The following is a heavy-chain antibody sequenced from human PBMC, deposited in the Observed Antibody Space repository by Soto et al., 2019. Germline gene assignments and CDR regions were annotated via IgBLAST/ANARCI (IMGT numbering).Heavy chain of an antibody. J-gene: IGHJ5*02. CDR3: SSGLVGYCSSSSCHAYRFDP. CDR2: ITGSGDAT. Sequence: GSLRLSCAASGFTFSSFAMSWVRQAPGKGLEWVSAITGSGDATFYADSVRGRFTISRDNSKNTLYLQVNSLGAEDTALYYCSSGLVGYCSSSSCHAYRFDPWGQGTLVTVSS. CDR1: GFTFSSFA. V-gene: IGHV3-23*01. D-gene: IGHD2-2*01.